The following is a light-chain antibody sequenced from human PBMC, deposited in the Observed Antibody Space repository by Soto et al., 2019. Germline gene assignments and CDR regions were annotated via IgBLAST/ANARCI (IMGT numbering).Light chain of an antibody. CDR2: DVS. V-gene: IGLV2-14*03. CDR3: SSYTTSNTRQIV. Sequence: QSVLTQPASVSGSPGQSITISCTGTSSDVGGYNYVSWYQHHPGKAPKLMIFDVSNRPSGVSNRFSGSKSGNTASPTISGLQPEDEADYYCSSYTTSNTRQIVFGTGTKVT. CDR1: SSDVGGYNY. J-gene: IGLJ1*01.